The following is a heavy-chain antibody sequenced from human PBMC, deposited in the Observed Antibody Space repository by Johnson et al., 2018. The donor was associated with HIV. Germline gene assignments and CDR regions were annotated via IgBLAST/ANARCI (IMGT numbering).Heavy chain of an antibody. CDR1: GFTFSSYG. CDR2: ISYDGSNK. D-gene: IGHD4-23*01. Sequence: QVQLVESGGGVVQPGRSLRLSCAASGFTFSSYGMHWVRQAPGKGLEWVAVISYDGSNKYYADSVKGRFTMSRDNAKKSLYLQMNSLRAEDTAGYYCARPSATVVTPGDDAFDIWGQGTMVTVSS. J-gene: IGHJ3*02. V-gene: IGHV3-30*03. CDR3: ARPSATVVTPGDDAFDI.